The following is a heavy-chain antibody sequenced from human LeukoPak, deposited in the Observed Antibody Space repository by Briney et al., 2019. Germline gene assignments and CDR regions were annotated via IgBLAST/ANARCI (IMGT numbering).Heavy chain of an antibody. V-gene: IGHV1-2*02. Sequence: ASVKVSCKASGYTFTGYYLHWVRQAPGQGLEWMGWINPNSGGTFYAQKFKGRVTLTRDTSISTAYLELSSLSSDDTAVYYCARDDDYGDSDAFDIWGQGTMVTVSS. CDR3: ARDDDYGDSDAFDI. D-gene: IGHD4-17*01. CDR2: INPNSGGT. J-gene: IGHJ3*02. CDR1: GYTFTGYY.